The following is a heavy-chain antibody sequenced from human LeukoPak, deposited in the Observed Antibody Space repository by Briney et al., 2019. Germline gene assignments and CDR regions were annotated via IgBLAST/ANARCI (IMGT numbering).Heavy chain of an antibody. CDR3: ARGMVAATLYYYYYMDV. V-gene: IGHV1-18*01. J-gene: IGHJ6*03. D-gene: IGHD2-15*01. Sequence: ASVKVSCKASGYTFTTYGVSWVRQAPGQGLEWMGWISAYNGNTNYAQKLQGRVTMTTDTSTSTAYMELSRLRSDDTAVYYCARGMVAATLYYYYYMDVWGKGTTVTVSS. CDR1: GYTFTTYG. CDR2: ISAYNGNT.